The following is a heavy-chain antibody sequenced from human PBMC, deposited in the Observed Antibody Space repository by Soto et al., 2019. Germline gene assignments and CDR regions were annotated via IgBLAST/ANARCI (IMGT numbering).Heavy chain of an antibody. D-gene: IGHD3-10*01. CDR3: ARAGFGELSTFDY. V-gene: IGHV1-2*04. CDR1: GYTFTGYY. J-gene: IGHJ4*02. Sequence: ASVKVSCKASGYTFTGYYMHWVRQAPGQGLEWMGWINPNSGGTNYAQKFQGWVTMTRDTSISTAYMELSRLRSDDTAVYYCARAGFGELSTFDYWGQGTLVTVSS. CDR2: INPNSGGT.